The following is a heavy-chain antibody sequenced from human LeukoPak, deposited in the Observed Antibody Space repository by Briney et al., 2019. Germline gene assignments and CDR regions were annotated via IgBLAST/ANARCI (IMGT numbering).Heavy chain of an antibody. V-gene: IGHV1-69*06. CDR1: GGTFSSYA. D-gene: IGHD5-18*01. Sequence: SVKVSCKASGGTFSSYAISWVRQAPGQGLEWMGGIIPIFGTANYAQKFQGRVTITADKSTSTAYMELSSLRSEDTAVYYCARDRQSGIQLSLDWFDPWGQGTLVTVSS. CDR3: ARDRQSGIQLSLDWFDP. J-gene: IGHJ5*02. CDR2: IIPIFGTA.